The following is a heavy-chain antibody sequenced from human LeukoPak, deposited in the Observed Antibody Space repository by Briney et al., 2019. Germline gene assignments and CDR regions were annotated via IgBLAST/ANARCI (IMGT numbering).Heavy chain of an antibody. J-gene: IGHJ6*02. Sequence: GGSLRLSCAASGFTFSSYSMNWVRQAPGKGLEWVSSISSSSSYIYYADSVKGRFTISRDNAKNSLYLQMNSLRAEDTAVYYCARVYGDCSSTSCYPYYYYGMDVWGQGTTVTVSS. D-gene: IGHD2-2*01. V-gene: IGHV3-21*01. CDR2: ISSSSSYI. CDR1: GFTFSSYS. CDR3: ARVYGDCSSTSCYPYYYYGMDV.